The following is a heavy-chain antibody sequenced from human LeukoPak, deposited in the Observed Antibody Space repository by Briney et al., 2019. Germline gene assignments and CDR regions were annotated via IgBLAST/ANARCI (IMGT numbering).Heavy chain of an antibody. D-gene: IGHD1-26*01. Sequence: ASVKVSCKASGYTFTGYYMHWVRQAPGQGLEWMGWINPNSGGTNYAQKLQGRVTMTTDTSTSTAYMELRCLRSDDTAVYYCARVYSGSYYYYYYMDVWGKGTTVTVSS. CDR3: ARVYSGSYYYYYYMDV. CDR2: INPNSGGT. J-gene: IGHJ6*03. V-gene: IGHV1-2*02. CDR1: GYTFTGYY.